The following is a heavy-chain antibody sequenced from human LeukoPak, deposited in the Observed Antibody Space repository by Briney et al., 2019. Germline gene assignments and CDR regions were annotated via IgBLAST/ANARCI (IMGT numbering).Heavy chain of an antibody. Sequence: SETLSLTCTVSGGSISSYYWSWIRQPAGKGLEWIGRIYTSGSTNYNPSLKSRVTMSVDTSKNQFSLKLSSVTAADTAVYYCARGRYHWNPYYYYMDVWGKGTTVTVSS. J-gene: IGHJ6*03. CDR3: ARGRYHWNPYYYYMDV. CDR1: GGSISSYY. CDR2: IYTSGST. D-gene: IGHD1-20*01. V-gene: IGHV4-4*07.